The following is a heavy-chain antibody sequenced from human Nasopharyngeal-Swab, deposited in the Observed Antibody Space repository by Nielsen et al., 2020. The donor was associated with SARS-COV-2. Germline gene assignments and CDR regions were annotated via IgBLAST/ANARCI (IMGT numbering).Heavy chain of an antibody. CDR3: ARSKWSQYSSSWYEQNYYYYGMDV. V-gene: IGHV4-31*02. CDR2: IYYSGST. Sequence: WIRQPPGKGLEWIGYIYYSGSTYYNPSLKSRVTISVDTSKNQFSLKLGSVTAADTAVYYCARSKWSQYSSSWYEQNYYYYGMDVWGQGTTVTVSS. J-gene: IGHJ6*02. D-gene: IGHD6-13*01.